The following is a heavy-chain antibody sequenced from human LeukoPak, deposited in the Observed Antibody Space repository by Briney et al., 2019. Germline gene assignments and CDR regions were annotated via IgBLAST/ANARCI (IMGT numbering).Heavy chain of an antibody. Sequence: GGSLRLSCAASGFTVSSNYMSWVRQAPGKGLEWVSAISGSGGSTYYADSVKGRFTISRDNSKNTLYLQMNSLRAEDTAVYYCAKEKDYYDSSGYYYVPYFQHWGQGTLVTVSS. CDR1: GFTVSSNY. D-gene: IGHD3-22*01. CDR3: AKEKDYYDSSGYYYVPYFQH. J-gene: IGHJ1*01. V-gene: IGHV3-23*01. CDR2: ISGSGGST.